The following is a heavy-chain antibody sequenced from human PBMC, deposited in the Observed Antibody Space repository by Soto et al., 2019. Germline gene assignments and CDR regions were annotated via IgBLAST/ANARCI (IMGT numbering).Heavy chain of an antibody. CDR1: GFTFSRYS. CDR3: ARGGVATIFGDS. CDR2: IDSSSKTI. J-gene: IGHJ4*02. Sequence: GGSLRLSCAASGFTFSRYSMNWVRQAPGKGLEWLSYIDSSSKTIYYADSVKGRFIISRDNAKNSLYLQMNSLRDEDTAVYHCARGGVATIFGDSWGQGTLVTVSS. D-gene: IGHD5-12*01. V-gene: IGHV3-48*02.